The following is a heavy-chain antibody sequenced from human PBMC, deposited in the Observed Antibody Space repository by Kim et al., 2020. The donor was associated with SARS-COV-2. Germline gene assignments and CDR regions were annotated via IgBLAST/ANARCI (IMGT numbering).Heavy chain of an antibody. D-gene: IGHD6-13*01. Sequence: ASVKVSCKASGYTFTGYYMHWVRQAPGQGLEWVGRINPDSGGANFAQKFQGRVTMTRDTSISTAYMEVSSLRSDDTAVYYCASYSSTWWVWGQGTVVTVSS. V-gene: IGHV1-2*06. CDR1: GYTFTGYY. J-gene: IGHJ4*02. CDR2: INPDSGGA. CDR3: ASYSSTWWV.